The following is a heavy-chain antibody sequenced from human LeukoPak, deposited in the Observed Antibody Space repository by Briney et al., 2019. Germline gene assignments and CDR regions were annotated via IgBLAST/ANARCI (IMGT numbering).Heavy chain of an antibody. V-gene: IGHV3-7*02. CDR2: IKEEGSGK. CDR3: ARIYYDSSGCRLFDY. Sequence: PGGSLRLSCAASGFTFSSYWMSWVRQAPGKGLEWVANIKEEGSGKYYVDSVKGRFTISRDNAKNSLYLQMNSLRAEDTAVYYCARIYYDSSGCRLFDYWGQGTLVTVSS. D-gene: IGHD3-22*01. J-gene: IGHJ4*02. CDR1: GFTFSSYW.